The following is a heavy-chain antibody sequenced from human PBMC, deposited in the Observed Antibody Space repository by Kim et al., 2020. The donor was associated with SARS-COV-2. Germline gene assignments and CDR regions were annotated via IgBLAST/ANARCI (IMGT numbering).Heavy chain of an antibody. CDR3: AKAGAYCGGDCQIGIDY. V-gene: IGHV3-33*06. CDR2: IWYDGSNK. Sequence: GGSLRLSCAASGFTFSSYGMHWVRQAPGKGLEWVAVIWYDGSNKYYADSVKGRFTISRDNSKNTLYLQMNSLRAEDTAVYYCAKAGAYCGGDCQIGIDYWGQGTLVTVSS. J-gene: IGHJ4*02. D-gene: IGHD2-21*02. CDR1: GFTFSSYG.